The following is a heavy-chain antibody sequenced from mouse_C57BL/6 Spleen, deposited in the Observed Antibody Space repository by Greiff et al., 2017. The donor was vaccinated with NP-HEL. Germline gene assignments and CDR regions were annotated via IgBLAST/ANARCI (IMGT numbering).Heavy chain of an antibody. CDR2: INPYNGGT. CDR3: ARKSPTVRDAMDY. Sequence: VQLQQSGPVLVKPGASVKMSCKASGYTFTDYYMNWVKQSHGKSLEWIGVINPYNGGTSYNQKFKGKATLTVDKSSSTAYMELNSLTSEDSAVYYCARKSPTVRDAMDYWGQGTSVTVSS. V-gene: IGHV1-19*01. CDR1: GYTFTDYY. J-gene: IGHJ4*01. D-gene: IGHD1-1*01.